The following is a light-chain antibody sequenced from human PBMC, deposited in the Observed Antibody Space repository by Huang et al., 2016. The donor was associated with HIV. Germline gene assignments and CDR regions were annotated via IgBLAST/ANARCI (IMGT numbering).Light chain of an antibody. J-gene: IGKJ2*01. Sequence: DIQMTQSPSSLSASVGDRVTITCRASRTVFTYLHLYQQRPGEAPKLLIFDSSNLQSGVPSRFRGSGSGTDFTLTISSLQREDFATYYCQQGYSPPHTFGQGTKLAIK. CDR1: RTVFTY. CDR2: DSS. V-gene: IGKV1-39*01. CDR3: QQGYSPPHT.